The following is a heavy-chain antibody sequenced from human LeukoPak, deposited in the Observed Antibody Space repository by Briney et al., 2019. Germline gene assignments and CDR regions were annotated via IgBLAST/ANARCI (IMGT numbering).Heavy chain of an antibody. CDR1: GGTFRSYA. Sequence: ASVKVSCKASGGTFRSYAFTWVRQAPGQGLEWMGGIIPVLGVANYAQKFQGRVTITADESTSTAYMELSSLISEDTAVYYCAAPQSRISSYYYVMDVWGQGTTVTVSS. D-gene: IGHD2-15*01. CDR2: IIPVLGVA. J-gene: IGHJ6*02. V-gene: IGHV1-69*01. CDR3: AAPQSRISSYYYVMDV.